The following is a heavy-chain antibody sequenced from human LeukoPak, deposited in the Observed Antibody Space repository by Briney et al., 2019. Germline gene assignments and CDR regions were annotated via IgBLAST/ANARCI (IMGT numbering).Heavy chain of an antibody. Sequence: TSETLSLTCTVPGGSISSSSYYWGWIRQPPGKGLEWIGSIYYSGSTYYNPSLKSRVTISVDTSKNQFSLKLSSVTAADTAVYYCARVGRGDIVVVPAVPTVNWFDPWGQGTLVTVSS. D-gene: IGHD2-2*01. J-gene: IGHJ5*02. CDR2: IYYSGST. V-gene: IGHV4-39*07. CDR3: ARVGRGDIVVVPAVPTVNWFDP. CDR1: GGSISSSSYY.